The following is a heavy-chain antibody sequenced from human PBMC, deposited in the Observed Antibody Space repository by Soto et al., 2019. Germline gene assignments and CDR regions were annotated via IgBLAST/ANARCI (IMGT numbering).Heavy chain of an antibody. D-gene: IGHD3-16*01. CDR2: MRSKACGGTT. J-gene: IGHJ3*02. V-gene: IGHV3-49*03. Sequence: PGGSLTLFRTAHGFNFGDYALSWFRQAAWQGLEWVGVMRSKACGGTTECAASVKGRFTISRDDSKSIAYLQMNSRKTEDTAVYYCTRARLARGEDAFDIWXQGTMVTVAS. CDR3: TRARLARGEDAFDI. CDR1: GFNFGDYA.